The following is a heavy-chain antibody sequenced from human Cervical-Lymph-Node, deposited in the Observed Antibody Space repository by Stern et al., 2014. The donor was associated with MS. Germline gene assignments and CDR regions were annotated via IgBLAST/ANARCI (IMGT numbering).Heavy chain of an antibody. J-gene: IGHJ4*02. Sequence: EVHLVESGGGLVKPGGSLRLSCAASGFTFSSYSMNWVRQAPGNGLEWVASISRGGSYIYYADSLKGRFTISRDNAKNSLYLQMNSLRAEDTAVYYCARGRGGNYRYYFDYWGQGTLVTVSS. CDR3: ARGRGGNYRYYFDY. V-gene: IGHV3-21*01. CDR1: GFTFSSYS. D-gene: IGHD4-23*01. CDR2: ISRGGSYI.